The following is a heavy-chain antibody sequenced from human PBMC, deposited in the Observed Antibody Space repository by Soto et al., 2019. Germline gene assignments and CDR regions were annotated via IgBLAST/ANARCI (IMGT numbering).Heavy chain of an antibody. CDR2: ISAYNGNT. J-gene: IGHJ6*02. Sequence: ASVKVSCKASGYTFTSYGISWVRQAPGQGLEWMGWISAYNGNTNYAQKLQGRVTMTTDTSTSTAYMELRSLRSDDTAVYYCVFGTHEYCSGGSCYGDGYYYYGMDVWGQGTTVTVSS. V-gene: IGHV1-18*01. CDR1: GYTFTSYG. D-gene: IGHD2-15*01. CDR3: VFGTHEYCSGGSCYGDGYYYYGMDV.